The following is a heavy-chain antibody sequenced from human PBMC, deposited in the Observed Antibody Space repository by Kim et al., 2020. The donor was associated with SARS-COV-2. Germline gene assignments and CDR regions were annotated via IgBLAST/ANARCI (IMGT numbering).Heavy chain of an antibody. J-gene: IGHJ6*02. V-gene: IGHV3-53*01. CDR3: ARVGYSYAYYYYGMDV. D-gene: IGHD5-18*01. CDR1: GFTPSSNY. Sequence: SLLLSFSSSGFTPSSNYMSWVRQAPGKGLEGVVVIYRGGSTYYADSVKGRFTISRDNSKNTLYLQMNSLRAEDTAVYYCARVGYSYAYYYYGMDVWGQGTTVTVSS. CDR2: IYRGGST.